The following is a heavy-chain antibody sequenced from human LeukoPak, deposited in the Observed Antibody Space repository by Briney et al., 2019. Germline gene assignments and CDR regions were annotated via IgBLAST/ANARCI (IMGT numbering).Heavy chain of an antibody. J-gene: IGHJ4*02. CDR2: ISSNGGST. V-gene: IGHV3-64*01. CDR3: ARDGSSLVPFDY. Sequence: GGSLRLSCAASGFTFSSYAMHWVRQAPGKGLEYVSAISSNGGSTYYANSVKGRFTISRDNSKNTLYLQMGRLRAEDMAVYYCARDGSSLVPFDYWGQGTLVTVSS. CDR1: GFTFSSYA. D-gene: IGHD6-13*01.